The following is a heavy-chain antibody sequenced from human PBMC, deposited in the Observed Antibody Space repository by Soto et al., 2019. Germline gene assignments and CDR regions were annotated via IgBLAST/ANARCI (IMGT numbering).Heavy chain of an antibody. V-gene: IGHV4-30-2*01. CDR1: GGSNRSGGYS. J-gene: IGHJ6*02. CDR2: IYHSGST. Sequence: KSSDPLSLTCAVSGGSNRSGGYSWSWMRQPPGKGLEWIGDIYHSGSTYYNQSIKSRVTISVDRSKNQFSLKLSSVTAADTAVYYCARGRAGTYYYYYGMDVWGQGTTVTVSS. CDR3: ARGRAGTYYYYYGMDV. D-gene: IGHD1-1*01.